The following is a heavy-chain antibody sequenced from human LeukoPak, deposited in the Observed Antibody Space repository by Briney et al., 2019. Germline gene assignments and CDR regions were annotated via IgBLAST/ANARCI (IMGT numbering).Heavy chain of an antibody. D-gene: IGHD2-15*01. CDR2: ISSSESDK. CDR3: ARDPRYSYFDY. J-gene: IGHJ4*02. V-gene: IGHV3-11*05. CDR1: GFIFSDYY. Sequence: KSGGSLRLSCAASGFIFSDYYMSWIRQAPGKGLEWVSYISSSESDKKYADSVKGRFTIYRDNAKKSLFLQMNSLRAEDTADYYFARDPRYSYFDYWGQGIPVTVSS.